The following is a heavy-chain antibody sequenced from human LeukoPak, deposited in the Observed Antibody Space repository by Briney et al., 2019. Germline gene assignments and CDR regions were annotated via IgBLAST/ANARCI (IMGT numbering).Heavy chain of an antibody. D-gene: IGHD3-22*01. V-gene: IGHV3-7*01. J-gene: IGHJ4*02. CDR1: GFTFSSYW. CDR2: IKQDGSEK. Sequence: GGSLRLSCAASGFTFSSYWMSWVRQAPGKGLEWVANIKQDGSEKYYVDSVKGRFTISRDNSKNTLYLQMNSLRAEDTAVYYCAKSYDSSGYYGYWGQGTLVTVSS. CDR3: AKSYDSSGYYGY.